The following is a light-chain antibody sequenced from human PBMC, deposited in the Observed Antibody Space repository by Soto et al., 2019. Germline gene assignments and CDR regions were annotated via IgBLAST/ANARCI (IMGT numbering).Light chain of an antibody. CDR1: QGIGST. CDR2: GAS. Sequence: EIVITQSPATLSVSPWEGATLSCRASQGIGSTLAWYQQKPGQTPRLLIYGASSRATGIPDRFSGSGSGTAFTLTISRLEPEDFAVYYCQQYGSSPRTFGQGT. V-gene: IGKV3-20*01. CDR3: QQYGSSPRT. J-gene: IGKJ1*01.